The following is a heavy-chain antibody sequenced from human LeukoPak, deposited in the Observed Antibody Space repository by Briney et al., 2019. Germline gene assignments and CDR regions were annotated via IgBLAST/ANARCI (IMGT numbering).Heavy chain of an antibody. J-gene: IGHJ4*02. D-gene: IGHD3-16*01. V-gene: IGHV3-48*01. Sequence: PGGSLRLSCAASGFTFSGYSMNWVRRAPGKGLEWVSYISDSGSTIYYADSVKGRFTISRDNAKNSLYLQVKSLRAEDTAMHYCARPNQAGWGAIDYWGQGTLVAVSS. CDR3: ARPNQAGWGAIDY. CDR2: ISDSGSTI. CDR1: GFTFSGYS.